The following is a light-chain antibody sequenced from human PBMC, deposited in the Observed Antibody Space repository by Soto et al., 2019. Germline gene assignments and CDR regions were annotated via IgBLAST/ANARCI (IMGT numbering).Light chain of an antibody. CDR2: AAS. Sequence: DLQMTQSPSSVSASVGDRVIITCRASQAISSWLAWYQQQPGKAPKLLIYAASTLQTGVPSRFSGSESGTDFTLTISSLQPEDFATYYCQQANNYPRTFGQGNKVEIK. CDR3: QQANNYPRT. CDR1: QAISSW. J-gene: IGKJ1*01. V-gene: IGKV1-12*01.